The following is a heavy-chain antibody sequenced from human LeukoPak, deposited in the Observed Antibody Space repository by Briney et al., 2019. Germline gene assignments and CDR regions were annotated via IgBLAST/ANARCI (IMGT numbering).Heavy chain of an antibody. CDR1: GFTFSSYW. J-gene: IGHJ4*02. V-gene: IGHV3-21*01. CDR3: ARAVAGLVVIDY. D-gene: IGHD2-8*02. CDR2: ISSSSSYI. Sequence: GGSLRLSCAASGFTFSSYWMSWVRQAPGKGLEWVSSISSSSSYIYYADSVKGRFTISRDNAKNSLYLQMNSLRAEDTAVYYCARAVAGLVVIDYWGQGTLVTVSS.